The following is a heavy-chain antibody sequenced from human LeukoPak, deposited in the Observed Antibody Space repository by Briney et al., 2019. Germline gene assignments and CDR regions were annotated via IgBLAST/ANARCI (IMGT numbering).Heavy chain of an antibody. J-gene: IGHJ4*02. D-gene: IGHD3-3*01. CDR3: ARRYRYDFWSGYYSTVNYYFDY. CDR2: IYYSGST. Sequence: PSETLSLTCTVSGGSISSSSYYWGWIRQPPGKGLEWIGSIYYSGSTYYNPSLKSRVTISVDTSKNQFSLKLSSVTAADTAVYYCARRYRYDFWSGYYSTVNYYFDYWGQGTLVTVSS. V-gene: IGHV4-39*01. CDR1: GGSISSSSYY.